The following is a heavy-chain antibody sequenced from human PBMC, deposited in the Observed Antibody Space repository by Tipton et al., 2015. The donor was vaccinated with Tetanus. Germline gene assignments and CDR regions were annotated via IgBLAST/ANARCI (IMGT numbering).Heavy chain of an antibody. V-gene: IGHV4-59*01. Sequence: TLSLTCTVSGGSISSYYWSWIRQPPGKGLEWIGYIYYSGSTNYNPSLKSRVTISVDTSKNQFSLKLSSVTAADTAVYYCAREGPSYYFDYWGQGTTVTVSS. CDR1: GGSISSYY. D-gene: IGHD6-6*01. CDR2: IYYSGST. CDR3: AREGPSYYFDY. J-gene: IGHJ4*03.